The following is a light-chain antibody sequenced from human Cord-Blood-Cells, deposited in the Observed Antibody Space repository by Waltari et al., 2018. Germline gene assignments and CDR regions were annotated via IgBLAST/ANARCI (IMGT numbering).Light chain of an antibody. CDR3: CSYAGSYTWV. Sequence: SALTQPRSVSGSPGQSVTIPCTGPSSDVGGYNYVSWYQQHPGKAPKLMIYDVSKRPSGVPDRFSGSKSGNTASLTISGLQAEDEADYYCCSYAGSYTWVFGGGTKLTVL. J-gene: IGLJ3*02. CDR1: SSDVGGYNY. V-gene: IGLV2-11*01. CDR2: DVS.